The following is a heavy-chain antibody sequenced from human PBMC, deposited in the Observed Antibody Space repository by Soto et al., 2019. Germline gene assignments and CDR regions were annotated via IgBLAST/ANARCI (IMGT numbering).Heavy chain of an antibody. CDR3: ARGIKCGDYSRWFDP. CDR1: GGTFSTYA. V-gene: IGHV1-69*13. CDR2: IIPIFHTA. D-gene: IGHD4-17*01. J-gene: IGHJ5*02. Sequence: GASVKVSCKASGGTFSTYAISWVRQAPGQGLEWLGGIIPIFHTADYAQKFRGRVTITADESTTTAYMELSSLRSEDTAVYYCARGIKCGDYSRWFDPWGQGTLVTVSS.